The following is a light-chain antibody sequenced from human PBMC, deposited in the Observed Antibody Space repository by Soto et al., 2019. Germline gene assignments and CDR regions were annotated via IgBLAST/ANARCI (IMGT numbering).Light chain of an antibody. V-gene: IGLV2-14*01. CDR2: DVS. CDR3: GSYTTSSHYV. Sequence: QSVLTQPASVSGAPGQSITISCTGTSSDVGAYNYVSWYQQHPGKAPKLMIYDVSHRPSGVSHRFSGSKSGNTASLTISGLQAEDEADYYCGSYTTSSHYVFGTGTKVTVL. CDR1: SSDVGAYNY. J-gene: IGLJ1*01.